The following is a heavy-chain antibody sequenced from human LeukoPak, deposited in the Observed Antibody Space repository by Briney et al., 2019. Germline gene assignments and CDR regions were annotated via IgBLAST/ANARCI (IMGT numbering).Heavy chain of an antibody. D-gene: IGHD6-13*01. CDR1: GFTFSSYS. Sequence: SGGSLRLSCAASGFTFSSYSMNWVRQAPGKGLEWVSSISSSSSYIYYADSVKGRFTISRDNAKNSLYLQMNSLRGEDTAVYYCARDGIAAALVQDRFDYWGQGTLVTVSS. V-gene: IGHV3-21*01. CDR2: ISSSSSYI. J-gene: IGHJ4*02. CDR3: ARDGIAAALVQDRFDY.